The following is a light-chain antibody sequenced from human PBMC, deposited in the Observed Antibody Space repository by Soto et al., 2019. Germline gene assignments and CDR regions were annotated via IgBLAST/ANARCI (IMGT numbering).Light chain of an antibody. J-gene: IGLJ2*01. Sequence: QSALTQPASVSGSPGQSITISCTGTSSDVGSYKFVSWYQQHPGKAPKLMIYEGSKRPSGVSNRFSGSKSGNTASLTISGLQAEDEDDYYCCSYAGSSTLVFGGGTKLTV. CDR1: SSDVGSYKF. CDR3: CSYAGSSTLV. V-gene: IGLV2-23*01. CDR2: EGS.